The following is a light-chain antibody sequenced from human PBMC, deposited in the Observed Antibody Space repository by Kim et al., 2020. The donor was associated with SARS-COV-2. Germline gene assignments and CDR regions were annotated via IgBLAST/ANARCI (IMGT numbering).Light chain of an antibody. V-gene: IGKV1-5*03. Sequence: AAGGDRVTITCRASENIGTWLAWYQQKPGRAPSLLIYLASTLESGVPSRFSGTGSGTEFSLSITSLQPDDFATYYCQHYSRFPYTFGQGTKLEI. J-gene: IGKJ2*01. CDR2: LAS. CDR3: QHYSRFPYT. CDR1: ENIGTW.